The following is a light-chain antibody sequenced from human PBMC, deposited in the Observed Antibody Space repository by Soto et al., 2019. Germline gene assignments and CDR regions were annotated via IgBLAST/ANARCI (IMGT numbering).Light chain of an antibody. CDR3: QQYDVWPALT. Sequence: EKALTQSPVTLSLSPGERATLSCRASQSVSSNLAWYQQRPGQAPRLLIYGASTRASGVPDRFSGSGSGTEFILTISSLQSEDSAVYYCQQYDVWPALTFGGGTKVDIK. V-gene: IGKV3-15*01. CDR1: QSVSSN. CDR2: GAS. J-gene: IGKJ4*01.